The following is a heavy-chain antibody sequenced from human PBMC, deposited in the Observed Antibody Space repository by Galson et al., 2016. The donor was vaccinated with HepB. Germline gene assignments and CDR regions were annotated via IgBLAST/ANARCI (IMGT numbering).Heavy chain of an antibody. D-gene: IGHD2-8*02. CDR2: VNSDGSTS. Sequence: SLRLSCAASGFAFSSHWMHWVRQVPGKGLVWVSRVNSDGSTSDYADSVKGRFTTSRDNAKNTLYLQMNSLRAEDTAVYYCARDHSVEYATAYIWFDPWGQGALVTVSS. CDR3: ARDHSVEYATAYIWFDP. CDR1: GFAFSSHW. V-gene: IGHV3-74*01. J-gene: IGHJ5*02.